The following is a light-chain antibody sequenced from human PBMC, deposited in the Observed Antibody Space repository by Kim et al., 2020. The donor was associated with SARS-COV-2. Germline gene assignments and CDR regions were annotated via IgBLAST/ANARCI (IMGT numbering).Light chain of an antibody. CDR3: SSYTSSSTLV. Sequence: GQSITLSCIGTSSDVGLYNYVSWYQQHPGKAPKLIIFDVSNRPSGASDHFSGSKSGNTASLTISGLQAEDEADYYCSSYTSSSTLVFGTGTKVTVL. CDR2: DVS. CDR1: SSDVGLYNY. J-gene: IGLJ1*01. V-gene: IGLV2-14*03.